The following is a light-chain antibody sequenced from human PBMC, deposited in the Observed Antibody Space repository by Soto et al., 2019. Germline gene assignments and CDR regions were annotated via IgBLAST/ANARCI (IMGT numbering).Light chain of an antibody. CDR3: QQYYTWPLT. CDR2: AAS. CDR1: QSVSSS. J-gene: IGKJ4*01. Sequence: ETVMTQSPATLSVSPGDRATLSCRASQSVSSSLACYQHKPGQTPRLLIYAASTRATGVPARFSGSGSGTEFTLTLSSLQSDDFEVYYCQQYYTWPLTFGGGTKVEIK. V-gene: IGKV3-15*01.